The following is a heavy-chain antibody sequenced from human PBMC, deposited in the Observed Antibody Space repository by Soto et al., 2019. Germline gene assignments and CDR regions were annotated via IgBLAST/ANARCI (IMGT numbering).Heavy chain of an antibody. Sequence: EVQLLESGGGLVQPGGSLRLSCAASGFTFSSYAMSWVRQAPGKGLEWVSAISGSGGSTYYADSVKGRFTISRDNSKNALYLQMNSLRAEDTAVYYCAKWRTWYCSGGSCSRSSWYFDLWGRGTLVTVSS. J-gene: IGHJ2*01. CDR1: GFTFSSYA. CDR3: AKWRTWYCSGGSCSRSSWYFDL. D-gene: IGHD2-15*01. V-gene: IGHV3-23*01. CDR2: ISGSGGST.